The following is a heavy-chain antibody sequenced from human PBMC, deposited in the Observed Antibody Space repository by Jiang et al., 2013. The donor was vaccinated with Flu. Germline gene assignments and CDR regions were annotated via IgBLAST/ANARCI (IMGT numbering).Heavy chain of an antibody. CDR3: ARGGRGAYYDILTGYQPGFDY. D-gene: IGHD3-9*01. CDR2: INHSGSA. CDR1: GGSFSGYY. J-gene: IGHJ4*02. Sequence: LLKPSETLSLTCAVYGGSFSGYYWTWIRQPPGKGLEWIGEINHSGSANYNPSLKSRVTVSVDTSKNQLSLKLSSLTAADTAVYYCARGGRGAYYDILTGYQPGFDYWGQGTLVTVSS. V-gene: IGHV4-34*01.